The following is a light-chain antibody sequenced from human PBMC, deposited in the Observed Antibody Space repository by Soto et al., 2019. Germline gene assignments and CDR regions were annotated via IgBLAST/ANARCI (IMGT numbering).Light chain of an antibody. CDR3: SSYAGSNNV. J-gene: IGLJ1*01. Sequence: QSALTPPPSASGSPGQSVTISCTGTSSDVGGYNYVSWYQQHPGKAPKLMIYEVSKRPSGVPDRFSGSKSGNTASLTVSGLQAEDEADYYCSSYAGSNNVFGTRTKVTVL. CDR1: SSDVGGYNY. CDR2: EVS. V-gene: IGLV2-8*01.